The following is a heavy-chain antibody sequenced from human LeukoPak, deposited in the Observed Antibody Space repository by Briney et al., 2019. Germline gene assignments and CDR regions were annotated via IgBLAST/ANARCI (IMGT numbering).Heavy chain of an antibody. CDR1: GLTISDAW. CDR2: IKSKIDGGLK. V-gene: IGHV3-15*01. Sequence: GGSLRLSCAASGLTISDAWLTWVRQTPGKGLEWVARIKSKIDGGLKDYAAPVKGTFTISRDDSENTVYLQINSLKIEDTAMYYCATGRSGYFDSWGQGTLVTVSS. J-gene: IGHJ4*02. CDR3: ATGRSGYFDS.